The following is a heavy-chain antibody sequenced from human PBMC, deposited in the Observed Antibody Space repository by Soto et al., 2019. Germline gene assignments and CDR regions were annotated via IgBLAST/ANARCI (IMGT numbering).Heavy chain of an antibody. CDR3: AKDIVPSSGWFRPPYYYYGMDV. Sequence: PGGSLRLSCAASGFTFGDYTMHWVRQAPGKGLEWVSLISWDGGSTYYADSVKGRFTISRDNSKNSLYLQMNSLRAEDTALYYCAKDIVPSSGWFRPPYYYYGMDVWGQGTTVTVSS. J-gene: IGHJ6*02. V-gene: IGHV3-43*01. CDR1: GFTFGDYT. D-gene: IGHD6-19*01. CDR2: ISWDGGST.